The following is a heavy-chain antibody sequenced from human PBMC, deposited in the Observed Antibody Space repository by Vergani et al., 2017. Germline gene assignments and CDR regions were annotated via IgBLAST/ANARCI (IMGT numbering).Heavy chain of an antibody. CDR1: GGSFSGYY. D-gene: IGHD4-17*01. Sequence: QVQLQQWGAGLLKPSETLSLTCAVYGGSFSGYYWSWIRQPPGKGREWIGEINHSGSTNYNPSLKSRGTISVDTAKNQFSLKLSSVTAADTAVYYCARTCYGDYNYYYYYMDVWGKGTTVTVSS. V-gene: IGHV4-34*01. CDR2: INHSGST. J-gene: IGHJ6*03. CDR3: ARTCYGDYNYYYYYMDV.